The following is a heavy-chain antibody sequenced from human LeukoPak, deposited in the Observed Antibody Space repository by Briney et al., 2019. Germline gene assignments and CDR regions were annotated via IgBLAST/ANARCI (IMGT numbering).Heavy chain of an antibody. V-gene: IGHV3-11*03. Sequence: PGGSLRLSCAASGFTFSDYYMSWIRQAPGKGLEWVSYISSSSSYTNYADSVKGRFTISRDNAKNSLYLQMNSLRAEDTAVYYCARFYCSGGSCYLGLDAFDIWGQGTMVTVSS. D-gene: IGHD2-15*01. CDR2: ISSSSSYT. CDR3: ARFYCSGGSCYLGLDAFDI. CDR1: GFTFSDYY. J-gene: IGHJ3*02.